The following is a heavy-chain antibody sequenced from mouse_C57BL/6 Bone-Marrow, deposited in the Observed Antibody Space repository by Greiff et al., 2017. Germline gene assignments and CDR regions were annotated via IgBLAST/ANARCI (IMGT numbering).Heavy chain of an antibody. J-gene: IGHJ2*01. D-gene: IGHD1-1*01. CDR2: LNPNNGGT. CDR3: ARWSTTVVAPFDY. CDR1: GYTFTDYY. Sequence: EVQLQQSGPELVKPGASVKISCKASGYTFTDYYMNWVKQSHGKSLEWIGDLNPNNGGTSYNQKFKGKATLTVDKSYSTAYMELRSLTCEDSAVYYGARWSTTVVAPFDYWGQGTTLTVSS. V-gene: IGHV1-26*01.